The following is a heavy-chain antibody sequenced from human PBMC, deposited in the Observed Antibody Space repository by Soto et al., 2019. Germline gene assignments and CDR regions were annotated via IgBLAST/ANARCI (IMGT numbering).Heavy chain of an antibody. CDR2: ISYDGVLT. J-gene: IGHJ4*02. D-gene: IGHD3-22*01. V-gene: IGHV3-30-3*01. Sequence: QVQLLESGGGVVQPGRSLRISCEASGFTFSNYPLHWVRQTPGKGLEWVAVISYDGVLTYYADSVKGRFTISRDNSKNTLYLQMNSLRSEDTAVYYCAREAQDLYDSIGYQFYFDYWGQGTLVSVSS. CDR1: GFTFSNYP. CDR3: AREAQDLYDSIGYQFYFDY.